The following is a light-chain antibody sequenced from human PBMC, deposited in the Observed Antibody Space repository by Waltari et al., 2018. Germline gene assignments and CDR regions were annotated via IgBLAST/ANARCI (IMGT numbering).Light chain of an antibody. CDR3: QQYYNTPLN. CDR2: WAS. CDR1: ESVLYSSNNKNH. V-gene: IGKV4-1*01. J-gene: IGKJ4*01. Sequence: DIVMTQSPESLAVSLGERATISCKTSESVLYSSNNKNHLAWYQQKPGQPPRLLLYWASTRESGVPDRFIGSGSETDFTLTVTSLQAEDVAVYYCQQYYNTPLNFGGGTKVGVK.